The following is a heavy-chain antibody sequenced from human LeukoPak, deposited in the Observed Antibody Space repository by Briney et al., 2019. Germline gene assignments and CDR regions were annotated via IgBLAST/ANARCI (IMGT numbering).Heavy chain of an antibody. D-gene: IGHD3-10*01. Sequence: GGSLRLSCAASGFTISSFGMHWVRQAPGKGLEWVAFTRYDGNNKYYTDAVKGRFTISRDNSKNTLYLQMNSLRAEDTAVYYCAKDQSHGSGSYYPDYWGQGTLVTVSS. J-gene: IGHJ4*02. CDR1: GFTISSFG. CDR2: TRYDGNNK. V-gene: IGHV3-30*02. CDR3: AKDQSHGSGSYYPDY.